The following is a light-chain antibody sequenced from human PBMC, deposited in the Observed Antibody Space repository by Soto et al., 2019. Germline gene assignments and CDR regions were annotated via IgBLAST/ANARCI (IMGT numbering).Light chain of an antibody. Sequence: QSVLTQPASVSGSPGQSITVSCTGTSSDVGGYNYVSWYQQHPGKAPRLMIYDVTNRPSGVSNRFSGSKSGNTASLTISGLQAEDEADYYCSSYRRGSTYVFATGTKLTVL. CDR1: SSDVGGYNY. CDR3: SSYRRGSTYV. V-gene: IGLV2-14*01. J-gene: IGLJ1*01. CDR2: DVT.